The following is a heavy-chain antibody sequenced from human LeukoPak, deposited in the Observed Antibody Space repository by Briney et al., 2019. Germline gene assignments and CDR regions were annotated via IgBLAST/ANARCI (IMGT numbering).Heavy chain of an antibody. D-gene: IGHD3-22*01. CDR1: GFTFSSYW. V-gene: IGHV3-7*01. CDR3: ATYSSLNRREFQF. Sequence: GGSLRLSCAASGFTFSSYWMTWVRQAPGKGLEWVANIKQDGSEKYYVDSVKGRFTISRDNAKNSLYLQMNSLRAEDTAVYYCATYSSLNRREFQFWGQGTLLTVSS. J-gene: IGHJ1*01. CDR2: IKQDGSEK.